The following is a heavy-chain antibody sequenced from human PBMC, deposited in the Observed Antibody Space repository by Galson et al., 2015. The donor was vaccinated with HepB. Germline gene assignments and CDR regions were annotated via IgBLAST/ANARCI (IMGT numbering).Heavy chain of an antibody. CDR2: IIPILGIA. J-gene: IGHJ4*02. Sequence: SVKVSCKASGGTFSSYTISWVRQAPGQGLEWMGRIIPILGIANYAQKFQGRVTITADKSTSTAYMELSSLRSEDTAVYYCARGQPDSYGRFDYWGQGTLVTVSS. CDR3: ARGQPDSYGRFDY. D-gene: IGHD5-18*01. CDR1: GGTFSSYT. V-gene: IGHV1-69*02.